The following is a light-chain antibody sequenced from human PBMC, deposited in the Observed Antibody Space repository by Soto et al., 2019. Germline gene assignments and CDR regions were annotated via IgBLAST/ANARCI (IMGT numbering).Light chain of an antibody. CDR3: AEWDDSLNGYV. CDR2: NNS. J-gene: IGLJ1*01. V-gene: IGLV1-44*01. Sequence: QSVLTQPPSASGTPGQRVTISCSGSCSNIGSNTVNWYQQLPGTAPKLLIYNNSQRPSGVPDRFSGSKSGTSASLAISGLQSDIEADYYCAEWDDSLNGYVFGIGTQLTVL. CDR1: CSNIGSNT.